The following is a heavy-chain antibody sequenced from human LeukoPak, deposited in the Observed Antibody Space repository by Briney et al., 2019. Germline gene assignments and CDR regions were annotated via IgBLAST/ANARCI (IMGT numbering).Heavy chain of an antibody. V-gene: IGHV4-34*01. J-gene: IGHJ4*02. Sequence: SETLSLTCAVYGGSFSGYYWSWIRQPPGKGLEWIGEINHSGSTNYNPSLKSRVTISVDTSKNQFSLKLSSVTAADTAVYYYARVTGYCSSTSCYGVHFDYWGQGTLVTVSS. CDR2: INHSGST. D-gene: IGHD2-2*01. CDR3: ARVTGYCSSTSCYGVHFDY. CDR1: GGSFSGYY.